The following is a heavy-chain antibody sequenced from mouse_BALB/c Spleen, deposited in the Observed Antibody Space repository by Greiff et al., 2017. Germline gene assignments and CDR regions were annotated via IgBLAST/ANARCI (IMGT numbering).Heavy chain of an antibody. CDR2: ISSGGSYT. Sequence: EVKLQESGGGLVKPGGSLKLSCAASGFTFSSYTMSWVRQTPEKRLEWVATISSGGSYTYYPDSVKGRFTISRDNAKNTLYLQMSSLKSEDTAMYYCTRDRNYYGSSQVFCDYWGQGTTLTVSS. D-gene: IGHD1-1*01. CDR1: GFTFSSYT. CDR3: TRDRNYYGSSQVFCDY. V-gene: IGHV5-6-4*01. J-gene: IGHJ2*01.